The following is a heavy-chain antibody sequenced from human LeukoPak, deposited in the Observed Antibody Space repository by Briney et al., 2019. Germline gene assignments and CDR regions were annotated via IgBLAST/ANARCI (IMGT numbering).Heavy chain of an antibody. Sequence: SVKVSCKASGGTFSSYAISWVRQAPGQGLEWMGRIIPIFGTANYAQKFQGRVTMTRDTSISTVYMDLSRLRSDDSAVYYCARGYCSGTSCYYFDYWGQGTLVTVSS. CDR1: GGTFSSYA. CDR2: IIPIFGTA. D-gene: IGHD2-2*01. J-gene: IGHJ4*01. V-gene: IGHV1-69*05. CDR3: ARGYCSGTSCYYFDY.